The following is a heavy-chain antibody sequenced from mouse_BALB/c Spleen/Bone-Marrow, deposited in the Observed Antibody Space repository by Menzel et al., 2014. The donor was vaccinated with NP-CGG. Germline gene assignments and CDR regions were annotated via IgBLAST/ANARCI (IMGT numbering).Heavy chain of an antibody. J-gene: IGHJ4*01. V-gene: IGHV1S137*01. CDR1: GYTFTDYT. D-gene: IGHD2-4*01. CDR2: ISTYYGDA. Sequence: VQLQQSGAELVRPGVSVKISCKGSGYTFTDYTMLWVKQSHVKSLEWIGVISTYYGDASYNQKFKGKATMTVDKSSSTAYMKLARLTTEDSAIYYAAREITTGYYGVDYWGQGTSVTVSS. CDR3: AREITTGYYGVDY.